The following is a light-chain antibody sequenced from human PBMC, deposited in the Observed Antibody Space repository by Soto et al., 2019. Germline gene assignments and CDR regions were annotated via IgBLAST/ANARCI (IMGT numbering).Light chain of an antibody. J-gene: IGKJ2*02. CDR1: QVINNF. CDR2: AAS. CDR3: QQHNSYPRT. Sequence: IQLTQFPSSLSASVGDRVTITCRASQVINNFLAWYQQKPGKAPKLLIYAASTLQSGVPSRFSGSGFGTDFTLSISSLQPEDFATYYCQQHNSYPRTFGQGTKLEIK. V-gene: IGKV1-9*01.